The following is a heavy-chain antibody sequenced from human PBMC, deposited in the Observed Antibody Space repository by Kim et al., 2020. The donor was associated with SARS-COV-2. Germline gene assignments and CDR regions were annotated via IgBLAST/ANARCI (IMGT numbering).Heavy chain of an antibody. Sequence: GGSLRLSCAASGFTFSSYAMSWVRQAPGKGLEWVSAISGSGGSTYYADSVKGRFTISRDNSKNTLYLQMNSLRAEDTAVYYCAKGERITMIVVVSVFDYWGQRALVTVSS. J-gene: IGHJ4*02. CDR2: ISGSGGST. CDR3: AKGERITMIVVVSVFDY. CDR1: GFTFSSYA. V-gene: IGHV3-23*01. D-gene: IGHD3-22*01.